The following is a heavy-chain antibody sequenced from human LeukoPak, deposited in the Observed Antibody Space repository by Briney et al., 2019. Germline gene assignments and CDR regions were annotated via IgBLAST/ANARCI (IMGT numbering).Heavy chain of an antibody. J-gene: IGHJ5*02. V-gene: IGHV3-30*18. D-gene: IGHD6-19*01. CDR3: AKDSQWLVRRWFDP. Sequence: GGSLRLSCAASGFTFSSYDMHWVRQAPGKGLEWVAVISYDGSNKYYADSVKGRFTISRDNSKNTLYLQMNSLRAEDTAVHYCAKDSQWLVRRWFDPWGQGTLVTVSS. CDR1: GFTFSSYD. CDR2: ISYDGSNK.